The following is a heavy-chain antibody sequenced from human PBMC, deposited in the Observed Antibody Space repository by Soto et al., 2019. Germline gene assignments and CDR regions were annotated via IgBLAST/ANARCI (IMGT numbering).Heavy chain of an antibody. CDR3: AKSTKSSIAARPSSDY. CDR2: IRGSGGST. CDR1: GFTFSSYA. V-gene: IGHV3-23*01. J-gene: IGHJ4*02. Sequence: GGSLRLSCAASGFTFSSYAMTWVRQAPGKGLEWVSGIRGSGGSTYYADSVKGRFTISRDNSKNTLYLQMNSLRAEDTAVYYCAKSTKSSIAARPSSDYWGQGTLVTVSS. D-gene: IGHD6-6*01.